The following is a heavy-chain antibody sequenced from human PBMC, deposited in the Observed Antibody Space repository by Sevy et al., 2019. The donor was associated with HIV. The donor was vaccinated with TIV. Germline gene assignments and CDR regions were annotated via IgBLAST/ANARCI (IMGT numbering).Heavy chain of an antibody. Sequence: GGSLRLSCAASRLTFSSSSVNWVRQAPGKGLEWVSYISSSSTTIYYADSVKGRFTISRDNAKNSLYLQMNSLRDEDTAVYYCARTIAAAETFDYWGQGALVTVSS. J-gene: IGHJ4*02. CDR1: RLTFSSSS. V-gene: IGHV3-48*02. CDR2: ISSSSTTI. CDR3: ARTIAAAETFDY. D-gene: IGHD6-25*01.